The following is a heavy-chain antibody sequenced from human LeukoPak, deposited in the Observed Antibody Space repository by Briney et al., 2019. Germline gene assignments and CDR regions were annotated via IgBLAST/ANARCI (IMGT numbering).Heavy chain of an antibody. Sequence: RGESLKISCKASGSTFTTYWIGWGRQLPGKGREWMAIMYPGDSDTRYSPSFEGQVTISADKSISTAYLQWSSLQASDTAMYYCARLTGYRSGWFFDYWGQGTLVTVSS. CDR2: MYPGDSDT. CDR3: ARLTGYRSGWFFDY. J-gene: IGHJ4*02. V-gene: IGHV5-51*01. D-gene: IGHD6-19*01. CDR1: GSTFTTYW.